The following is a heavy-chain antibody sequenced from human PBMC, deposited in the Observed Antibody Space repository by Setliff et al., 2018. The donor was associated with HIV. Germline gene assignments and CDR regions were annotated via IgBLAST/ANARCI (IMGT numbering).Heavy chain of an antibody. CDR2: IYHSGST. J-gene: IGHJ4*02. CDR1: GGSISSSNW. D-gene: IGHD1-26*01. CDR3: ARGLHVGSYTPL. Sequence: TSETLSLTCAVSGGSISSSNWWSWVRQPPGKGLEWIGEIYHSGSTNYNPSLKSRVTISVDKSKNQFSLKLRSVTAADTAVYFCARGLHVGSYTPLWGQGTLVTVSS. V-gene: IGHV4-4*02.